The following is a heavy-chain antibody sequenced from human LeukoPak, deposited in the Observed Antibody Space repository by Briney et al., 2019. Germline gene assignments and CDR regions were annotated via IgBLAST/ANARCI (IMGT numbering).Heavy chain of an antibody. Sequence: VASVKVSCKASGGTFSIYAISWVRQAPGQGLEWMGRIIPIFGTANYAQKFQGRVTITTDESTSTAYMELSSLRSEDTAVYYCARDLRVDVYWWLFHGYWGQGTLVTVSS. CDR2: IIPIFGTA. D-gene: IGHD3-22*01. CDR3: ARDLRVDVYWWLFHGY. V-gene: IGHV1-69*05. CDR1: GGTFSIYA. J-gene: IGHJ4*02.